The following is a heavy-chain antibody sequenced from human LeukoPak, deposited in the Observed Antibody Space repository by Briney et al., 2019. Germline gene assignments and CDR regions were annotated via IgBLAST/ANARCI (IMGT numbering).Heavy chain of an antibody. D-gene: IGHD3-22*01. Sequence: GGSLRLSCSGSGFTFSSYAIHWVRQAPGKGLEYVSAISSNGGSTYYAGSVKGRFTISRDNSKNTLSLQMSSLRPEDTAVYYCVKLPYSDTSAYYVDYWGQGTLVTVSS. V-gene: IGHV3-64D*06. J-gene: IGHJ4*02. CDR2: ISSNGGST. CDR1: GFTFSSYA. CDR3: VKLPYSDTSAYYVDY.